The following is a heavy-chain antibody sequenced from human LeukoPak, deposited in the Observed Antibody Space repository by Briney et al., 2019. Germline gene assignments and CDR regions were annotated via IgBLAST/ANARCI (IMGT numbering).Heavy chain of an antibody. CDR1: GYTFTSYY. V-gene: IGHV1-46*01. J-gene: IGHJ5*02. D-gene: IGHD3-10*01. CDR2: INPSGGST. Sequence: ASVKVSCKASGYTFTSYYMHWVRQAPGQGLEWMGIINPSGGSTSYAQKFQGRVTMTRDTSASTAYMELSSLRSEDTAVYYCARDMYYGSGSPSLNWFDPWGQGTLVTVSS. CDR3: ARDMYYGSGSPSLNWFDP.